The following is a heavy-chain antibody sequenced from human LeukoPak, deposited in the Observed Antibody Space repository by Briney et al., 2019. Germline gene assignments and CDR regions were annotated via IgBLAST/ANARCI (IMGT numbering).Heavy chain of an antibody. D-gene: IGHD3-22*01. J-gene: IGHJ4*02. Sequence: GASVKVSCRASGYTFTGFHMHWVRQAPGQGLEWMGWINPSSGGTNYAQKFQGRVTMTRDTSISTAYMELSRLRSDDTAVYYCARDERYDSSGYPFDYWGQGTLVTVSS. CDR3: ARDERYDSSGYPFDY. CDR1: GYTFTGFH. CDR2: INPSSGGT. V-gene: IGHV1-2*02.